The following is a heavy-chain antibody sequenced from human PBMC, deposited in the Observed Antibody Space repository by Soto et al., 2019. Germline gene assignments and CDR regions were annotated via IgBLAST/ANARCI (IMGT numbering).Heavy chain of an antibody. Sequence: SETLSLTCTVSGGSISSYYWSWIRQPPGKGLEWIGYIYYSGSTNYNPSLKSRVTISVDTSKNQFSLKLSSVTAADTAVYYCARDERDSSGYYIPGGFDIWGQGTMVTVSS. CDR1: GGSISSYY. CDR3: ARDERDSSGYYIPGGFDI. D-gene: IGHD3-22*01. J-gene: IGHJ3*02. CDR2: IYYSGST. V-gene: IGHV4-59*01.